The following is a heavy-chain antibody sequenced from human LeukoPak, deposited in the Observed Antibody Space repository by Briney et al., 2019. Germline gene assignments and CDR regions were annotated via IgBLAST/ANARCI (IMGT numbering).Heavy chain of an antibody. CDR3: ARASYDRSGYYLYYFDY. V-gene: IGHV4-34*01. Sequence: SETLSLTCAVYGGSFSGYYWSWIRQPPGKGLEWIGEINHRGSTNYNPSLKSRVTISVDTSKTQFSLKLSSVTAADTAVYYCARASYDRSGYYLYYFDYWGQGTLVTVSS. J-gene: IGHJ4*02. CDR1: GGSFSGYY. CDR2: INHRGST. D-gene: IGHD3-22*01.